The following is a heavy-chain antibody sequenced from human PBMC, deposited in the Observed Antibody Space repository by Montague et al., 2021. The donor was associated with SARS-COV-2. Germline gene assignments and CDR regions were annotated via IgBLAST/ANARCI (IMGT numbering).Heavy chain of an antibody. CDR2: VNHSGRI. CDR1: GGSFSDYY. Sequence: SETLSLTCAVYGGSFSDYYWTWIRQPPGKGLEWLGEVNHSGRINYNPSLKSRITISVDTSKNQFSLRLSSVTAADTAVYYCARGRVDTTMILVVITGAAHYFDSWGQETLVSVSS. V-gene: IGHV4-34*01. CDR3: ARGRVDTTMILVVITGAAHYFDS. J-gene: IGHJ4*02. D-gene: IGHD3-22*01.